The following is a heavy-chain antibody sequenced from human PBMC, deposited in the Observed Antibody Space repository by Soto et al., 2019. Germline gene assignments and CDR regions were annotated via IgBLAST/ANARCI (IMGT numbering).Heavy chain of an antibody. J-gene: IGHJ5*02. CDR1: GFTFSSYG. CDR3: ARISSSFPGYNWFDP. Sequence: GGSLRLSCAASGFTFSSYGMHWVRQAPGKGLEWVAVIWYDGSNKYYADSVKGRFTISRDNSKNTLYLQMNSLRAEDTAVYYCARISSSFPGYNWFDPWGQGTLVTVSS. V-gene: IGHV3-33*01. D-gene: IGHD6-13*01. CDR2: IWYDGSNK.